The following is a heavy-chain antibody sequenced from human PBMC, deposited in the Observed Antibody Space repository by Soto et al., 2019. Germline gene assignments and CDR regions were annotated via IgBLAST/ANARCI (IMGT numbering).Heavy chain of an antibody. CDR2: IYYSGST. Sequence: SETLSLTCTVSGGSISSSSYYWGWIRQPPGKGLEWIGSIYYSGSTYYNPSLKSRVTISVDTSKNQFSLKLSSVTAADTAVYYCALLSWGPYYFAYSGQGTLVTVSS. J-gene: IGHJ4*02. D-gene: IGHD1-26*01. CDR3: ALLSWGPYYFAY. V-gene: IGHV4-39*01. CDR1: GGSISSSSYY.